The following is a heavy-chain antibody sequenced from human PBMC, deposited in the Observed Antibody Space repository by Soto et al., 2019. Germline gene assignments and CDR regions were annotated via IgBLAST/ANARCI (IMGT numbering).Heavy chain of an antibody. Sequence: QVQLVQSGAEVKKPGASVKVSCKVSGYTLTELSMHWVRQAPGKGLEWMGGFDPEDGETIYAQKFQGRVTMTEDTSTDTAYMELSRLRSEDTAVYYCATDSYYDRLWGSRAFDIWGQGTMVTVSS. V-gene: IGHV1-24*01. D-gene: IGHD3-22*01. J-gene: IGHJ3*02. CDR3: ATDSYYDRLWGSRAFDI. CDR1: GYTLTELS. CDR2: FDPEDGET.